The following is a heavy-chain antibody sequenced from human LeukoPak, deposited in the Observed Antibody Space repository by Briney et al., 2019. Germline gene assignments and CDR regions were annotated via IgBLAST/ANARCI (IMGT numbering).Heavy chain of an antibody. CDR3: ARVTYNWNSGAFDI. Sequence: SVKVSCKASGGTFSSYAISWVRQAPGQGLEWMGGIIPIFGTANYAQKFQGRVTITADESTSTAYMELSSLRSEDTAVYYCARVTYNWNSGAFDIWGQGTMVTVSS. CDR1: GGTFSSYA. V-gene: IGHV1-69*13. CDR2: IIPIFGTA. J-gene: IGHJ3*02. D-gene: IGHD1-7*01.